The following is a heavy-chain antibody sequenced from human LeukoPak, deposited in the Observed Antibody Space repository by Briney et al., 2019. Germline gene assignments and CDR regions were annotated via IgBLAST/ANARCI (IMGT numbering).Heavy chain of an antibody. V-gene: IGHV4-31*03. J-gene: IGHJ4*02. CDR1: GGSIGSGGYY. D-gene: IGHD3-22*01. CDR3: ARVIGNPPGSSGYFDY. Sequence: SETLSLTCTVSGGSIGSGGYYWSWIRQHPGKGLEWIGYIYYSGSTYYNPSLKSRVTISVDTSKNQFSLKLSSVTAADTAVYYCARVIGNPPGSSGYFDYWGQGTLVTVSS. CDR2: IYYSGST.